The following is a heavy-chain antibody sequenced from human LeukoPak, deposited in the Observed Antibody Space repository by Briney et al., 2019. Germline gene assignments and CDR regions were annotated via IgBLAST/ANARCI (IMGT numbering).Heavy chain of an antibody. Sequence: GGSLRLSCAASGFTFDDYAMHWVRQAPGKGLEWVSGISWNSGSIGYADSVKGRFTISRDNAKNSLYLQMNSLRAEDTALYYCAKDDYYGSGSYPRYFDLWGRGTLVTVSS. CDR1: GFTFDDYA. J-gene: IGHJ2*01. CDR2: ISWNSGSI. CDR3: AKDDYYGSGSYPRYFDL. V-gene: IGHV3-9*01. D-gene: IGHD3-10*01.